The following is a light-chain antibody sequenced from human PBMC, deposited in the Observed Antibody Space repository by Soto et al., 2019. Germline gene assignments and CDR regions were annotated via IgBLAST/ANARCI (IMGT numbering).Light chain of an antibody. CDR1: SSDIGGYNY. V-gene: IGLV2-14*01. J-gene: IGLJ2*01. CDR3: SSYTTTIPVV. CDR2: EVS. Sequence: QSGLTQPASVSGTPGQSITISFTGTSSDIGGYNYVSWYQQHPGKAPKLVISEVSNRPSEISYRFSGSKSGNTASLTISGLQAEDEGDNYCSSYTTTIPVVFGGGTKLTVL.